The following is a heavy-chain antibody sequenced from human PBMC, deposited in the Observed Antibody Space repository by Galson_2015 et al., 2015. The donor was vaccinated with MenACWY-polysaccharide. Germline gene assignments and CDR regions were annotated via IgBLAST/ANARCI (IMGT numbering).Heavy chain of an antibody. CDR1: GYTFTSYH. D-gene: IGHD4-17*01. CDR2: INPSGGST. Sequence: SCKASGYTFTSYHMHWVRQAPGQGLEWMGIINPSGGSTSYAQKFQGRVTMTRDTSTSTVYMELRSLRSEDPAVYYCARDGTTVTLKPYYFDYWGQGTLVTVSS. V-gene: IGHV1-46*01. CDR3: ARDGTTVTLKPYYFDY. J-gene: IGHJ4*02.